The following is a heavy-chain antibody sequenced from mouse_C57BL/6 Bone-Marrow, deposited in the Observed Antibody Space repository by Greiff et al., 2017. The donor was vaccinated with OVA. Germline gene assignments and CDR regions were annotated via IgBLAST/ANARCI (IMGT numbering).Heavy chain of an antibody. V-gene: IGHV1-72*01. Sequence: QVQLQQPGAELVKPGASVKLSCKASGYTFTSYWMHWVKQRPGRGLEWLGRIDPNSGGTKYTEKFKSKATLTVDKPSSTAYMQLSSLTSEDSAVYYCARNDGYWYFDVWGTGTTVTVSS. J-gene: IGHJ1*03. CDR2: IDPNSGGT. D-gene: IGHD2-3*01. CDR1: GYTFTSYW. CDR3: ARNDGYWYFDV.